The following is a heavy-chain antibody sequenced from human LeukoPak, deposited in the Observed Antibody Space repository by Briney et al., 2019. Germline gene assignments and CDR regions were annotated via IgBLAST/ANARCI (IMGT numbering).Heavy chain of an antibody. Sequence: GGSLRLSCAASGFTFSSYAMHWVRQAPGKGLEWVAVISYDGSNKYYADSVKGRFTISRDNSKNTLYLQMNSLRAEDTAVYYCAREYSSSSGVIDYWGQGTLVTVSS. CDR2: ISYDGSNK. D-gene: IGHD6-6*01. CDR1: GFTFSSYA. J-gene: IGHJ4*02. CDR3: AREYSSSSGVIDY. V-gene: IGHV3-30*04.